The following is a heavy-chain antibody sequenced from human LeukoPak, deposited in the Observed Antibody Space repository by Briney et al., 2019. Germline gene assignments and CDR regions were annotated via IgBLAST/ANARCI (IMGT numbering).Heavy chain of an antibody. CDR2: INPNSGGT. J-gene: IGHJ4*02. CDR3: ARGLVGIAVAGTNEDY. V-gene: IGHV1-2*06. CDR1: GYTFTSYA. D-gene: IGHD6-19*01. Sequence: GASVKVSCKASGYTFTSYAMHWVRQAPGQRLEWMGRINPNSGGTNYAQKFQGRVTMTRDTSISTAYMELSRLRSDDTAVYYCARGLVGIAVAGTNEDYWGQGTLVTVSS.